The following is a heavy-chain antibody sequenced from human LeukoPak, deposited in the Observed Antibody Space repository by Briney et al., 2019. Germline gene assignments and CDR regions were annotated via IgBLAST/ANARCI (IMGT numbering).Heavy chain of an antibody. Sequence: PGGSLRLSCAASGFAFRNYVIHWVRQAPGKGLEWVAVTSSDLNVKLYADSVKGQFTISRDNSKNTVYLQMDSLRTEDTAVYYCVKKGGNNGRYDYFDYWGQGTLVTVSS. V-gene: IGHV3-30*18. D-gene: IGHD4-23*01. CDR1: GFAFRNYV. J-gene: IGHJ4*02. CDR3: VKKGGNNGRYDYFDY. CDR2: TSSDLNVK.